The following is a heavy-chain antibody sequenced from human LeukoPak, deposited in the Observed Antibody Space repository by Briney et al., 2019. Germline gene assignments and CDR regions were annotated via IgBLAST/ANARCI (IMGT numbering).Heavy chain of an antibody. CDR2: ISAYNGNT. D-gene: IGHD3-3*01. CDR3: ARDLPHNYDFWSGYFVRENYYYMDV. Sequence: ASVKVSCKASGYTFTSYGISWVRQAPGQGLEWMGWISAYNGNTNYAQTLQGRVTMTTDTSTSTAYMELRSLRSDDTAVYYCARDLPHNYDFWSGYFVRENYYYMDVWGKGTTVTVSS. V-gene: IGHV1-18*01. CDR1: GYTFTSYG. J-gene: IGHJ6*03.